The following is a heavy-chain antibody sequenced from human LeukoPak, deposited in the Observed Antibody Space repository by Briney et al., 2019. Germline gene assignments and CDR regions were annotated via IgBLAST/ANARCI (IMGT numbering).Heavy chain of an antibody. CDR3: ARQPYGDFDY. V-gene: IGHV4-34*01. J-gene: IGHJ4*02. CDR2: INHSGST. D-gene: IGHD4-17*01. CDR1: GGSFSGYY. Sequence: PSETLSLTCAVYGGSFSGYYWSWIRQPPGKGLEWIGEINHSGSTNYNPSLKSRVTISVDTSKNQFSLKLSSVTAADTAVYYCARQPYGDFDYWGQGTLVTVSS.